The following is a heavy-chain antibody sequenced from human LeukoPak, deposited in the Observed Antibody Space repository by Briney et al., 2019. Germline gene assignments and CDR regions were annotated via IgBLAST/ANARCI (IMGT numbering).Heavy chain of an antibody. CDR3: ARERRDSSGWYYFDY. CDR2: ISSNGGST. Sequence: PGGSLRLSCAASGFTFSSYAMHWVRQAPGKGLEYVSAISSNGGSTYYANSVKGRFTMSRDNSKNTLYLQMGSLRAEDMAVYYCARERRDSSGWYYFDYWGQGTLVTVSS. D-gene: IGHD6-19*01. J-gene: IGHJ4*02. V-gene: IGHV3-64*01. CDR1: GFTFSSYA.